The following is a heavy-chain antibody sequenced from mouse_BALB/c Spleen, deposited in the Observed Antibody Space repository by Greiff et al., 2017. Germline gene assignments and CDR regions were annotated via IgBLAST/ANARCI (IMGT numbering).Heavy chain of an antibody. CDR2: IYPGDGDT. D-gene: IGHD2-14*01. V-gene: IGHV1-80*01. Sequence: VQLQQSGAELVRPGSSVKISCKASGYAFSSYWMNWVKQRPGQGLEWIGQIYPGDGDTNYNGKFKGKATLTADKSSSTAYMQLSSLTSEDSAVYFCARRRYDYFDYWGQGTTLTVSS. CDR3: ARRRYDYFDY. J-gene: IGHJ2*01. CDR1: GYAFSSYW.